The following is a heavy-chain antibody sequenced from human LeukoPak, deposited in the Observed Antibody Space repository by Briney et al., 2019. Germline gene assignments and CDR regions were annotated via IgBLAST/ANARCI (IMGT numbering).Heavy chain of an antibody. J-gene: IGHJ4*02. V-gene: IGHV3-15*01. D-gene: IGHD3-3*01. Sequence: PGGSLRLSCAASGFTFSNAWMSWVRQAPGKGLEWVGRIKSKTDGGTTDYAAPVKGRFTISRDDSKNTLYLQMNSLKTEDTAVYYCTTRGRNYDFWSGYYQKPGDFDYWGQGTLVTVSS. CDR2: IKSKTDGGTT. CDR1: GFTFSNAW. CDR3: TTRGRNYDFWSGYYQKPGDFDY.